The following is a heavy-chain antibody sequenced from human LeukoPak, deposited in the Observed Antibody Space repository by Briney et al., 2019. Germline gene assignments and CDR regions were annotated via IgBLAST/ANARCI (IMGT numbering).Heavy chain of an antibody. Sequence: ASVKVSCKASGYTFTSYYMHWVRQAPGQGLEWMGWMNPNSGNTGYAQKFQGRVTMTRNTSISTAYMELSSLRSEDTAVYYCARGDFWNGMDVWGQGTTVTVSS. J-gene: IGHJ6*02. CDR1: GYTFTSYY. D-gene: IGHD3-3*01. V-gene: IGHV1-8*02. CDR3: ARGDFWNGMDV. CDR2: MNPNSGNT.